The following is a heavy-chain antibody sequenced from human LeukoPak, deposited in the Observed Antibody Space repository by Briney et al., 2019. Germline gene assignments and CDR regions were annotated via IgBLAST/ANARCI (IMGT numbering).Heavy chain of an antibody. CDR2: ISSSGST. V-gene: IGHV4-39*07. Sequence: PSETLSLTCTVSGGSINNIISYWGWFRQPPGKGLEWIGSISSSGSTFYNPSLTSRVTISVDTSKNQFSLKLSSVTAADTAVYYCARVGSSSWYGGWGAFDIWGQGTMVTVSS. D-gene: IGHD6-13*01. CDR3: ARVGSSSWYGGWGAFDI. J-gene: IGHJ3*02. CDR1: GGSINNIISY.